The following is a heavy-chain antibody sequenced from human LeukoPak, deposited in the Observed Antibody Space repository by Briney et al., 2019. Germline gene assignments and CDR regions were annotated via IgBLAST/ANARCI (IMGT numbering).Heavy chain of an antibody. CDR1: GGSISSGSYY. CDR2: SYTSGST. D-gene: IGHD3-10*01. V-gene: IGHV4-61*02. CDR3: ARARYYYGSGSTNYGMDV. J-gene: IGHJ6*02. Sequence: PSETLSLTCTASGGSISSGSYYWSWIRQPAGKGLEWIRRSYTSGSTNYNPSLNSRVTISVDTSKNQFSLKLSSVTAADTAVYYCARARYYYGSGSTNYGMDVWGQGTTVTVSS.